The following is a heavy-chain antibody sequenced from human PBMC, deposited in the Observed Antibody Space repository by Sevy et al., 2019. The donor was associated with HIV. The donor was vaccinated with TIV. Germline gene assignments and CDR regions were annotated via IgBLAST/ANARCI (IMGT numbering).Heavy chain of an antibody. D-gene: IGHD3-10*01. CDR3: ARDFGSGGLDAFDI. V-gene: IGHV1-69*04. CDR2: IIPILGIA. J-gene: IGHJ3*02. Sequence: ASVKVSCKASGGTFSSYAISWVRQAPGQGLEWMGRIIPILGIANYAQKFQGRVTITADKSTSTAYMELSSLRSEDTAVYYCARDFGSGGLDAFDIWGQGTMVTVSS. CDR1: GGTFSSYA.